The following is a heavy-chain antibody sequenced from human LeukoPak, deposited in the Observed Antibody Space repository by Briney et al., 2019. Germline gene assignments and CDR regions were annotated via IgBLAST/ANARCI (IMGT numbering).Heavy chain of an antibody. J-gene: IGHJ4*02. D-gene: IGHD3-22*01. CDR2: IKQDGSEK. CDR1: GFTFSSYW. CDR3: ARVPSTYYYDSSGYRVYFDY. Sequence: GSLRLSCAASGFTFSSYWMSWVRQAPGKGLERVANIKQDGSEKYYVDSVKGRFTISRDNAKNSLYLQMNSLRAEDTAVYYCARVPSTYYYDSSGYRVYFDYWGQGTLVTVSS. V-gene: IGHV3-7*01.